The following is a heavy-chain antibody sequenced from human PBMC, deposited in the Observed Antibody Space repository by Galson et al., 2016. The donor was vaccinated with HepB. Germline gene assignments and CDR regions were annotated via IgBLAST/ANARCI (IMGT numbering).Heavy chain of an antibody. V-gene: IGHV5-51*01. CDR2: IYPRDSDI. CDR1: GYSFTSYW. D-gene: IGHD1-1*01. J-gene: IGHJ4*02. Sequence: QSGAEVKKPGESLKISCQGSGYSFTSYWIGWVRQMPGKGLEWMAIIYPRDSDISYSPSFQGQVTISADKSISTAYLQWSSLKASDAAMYYCVRRNPDDADLDYWGPGTLVIVSS. CDR3: VRRNPDDADLDY.